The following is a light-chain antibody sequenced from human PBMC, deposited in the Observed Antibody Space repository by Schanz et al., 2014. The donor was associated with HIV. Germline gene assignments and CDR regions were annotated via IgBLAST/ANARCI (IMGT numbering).Light chain of an antibody. V-gene: IGLV2-8*01. J-gene: IGLJ2*01. CDR3: SSYATTKDLL. CDR1: SSDVVGHNY. CDR2: EVS. Sequence: QSVLTQPPSASGSPGQSVTISCTGTSSDVVGHNYVSWYQHHPGKAPKLIIFEVSERPSGVPDRFSGSKSGNTASLTVSGLQAEDEADYYCSSYATTKDLLFGGGTKLTVL.